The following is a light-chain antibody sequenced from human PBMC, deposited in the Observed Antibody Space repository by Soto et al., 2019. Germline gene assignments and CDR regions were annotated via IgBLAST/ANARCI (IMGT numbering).Light chain of an antibody. CDR2: DAS. CDR1: QSVSSY. V-gene: IGKV3-11*01. Sequence: EIVMTQSPATLSVSPGERATLSCRASQSVSSYLAWYQQKPGQAPRLLIYDASNRVTGIPARFSGSGSGTDFTLTISSLEPEDFAVYYCQQRSNWITFGQGTRLEIK. J-gene: IGKJ5*01. CDR3: QQRSNWIT.